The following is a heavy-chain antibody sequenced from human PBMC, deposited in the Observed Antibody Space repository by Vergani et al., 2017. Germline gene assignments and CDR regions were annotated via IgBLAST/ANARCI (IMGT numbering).Heavy chain of an antibody. D-gene: IGHD1-26*01. CDR2: IYQRGST. CDR3: ASSVSGSDDFDY. J-gene: IGHJ4*02. CDR1: GGSISSSNW. V-gene: IGHV4-4*02. Sequence: QVQLQESGPGLVKPSGTLSLTCAVSGGSISSSNWWTWVRQPPGKGLEWIGEIYQRGSTNYNPSLKSRVTILVDKSKNQFSLKLSSVTAADTAVYYCASSVSGSDDFDYWGQGTLVTVSS.